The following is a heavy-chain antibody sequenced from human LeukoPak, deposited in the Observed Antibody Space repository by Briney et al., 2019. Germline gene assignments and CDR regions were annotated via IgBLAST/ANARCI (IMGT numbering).Heavy chain of an antibody. Sequence: PGASLRLSSAASGFTFGSYVMSWVRQAPGKGLEWVSAITGGSDSTYNADSVKGRFTISRDNSKNTLYLQMNTLRAEDTAVYYCAKGSGQSWPYYFDYWGQGTLVTVSS. CDR2: ITGGSDST. CDR1: GFTFGSYV. D-gene: IGHD6-19*01. V-gene: IGHV3-23*01. CDR3: AKGSGQSWPYYFDY. J-gene: IGHJ4*02.